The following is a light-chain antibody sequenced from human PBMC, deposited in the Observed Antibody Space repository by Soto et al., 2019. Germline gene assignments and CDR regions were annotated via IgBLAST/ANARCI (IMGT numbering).Light chain of an antibody. CDR3: QHYDTYSPMWT. CDR2: EAS. Sequence: DIQLAQSPSTLSASVGDRITITCRATQSINWLAWYQQKPGKAPKLLIFEASRLESGVPSRFSGSGPETEFTLTISSLQPDDFGTYYCQHYDTYSPMWTFGQGTKVDIK. CDR1: QSINW. J-gene: IGKJ1*01. V-gene: IGKV1-5*03.